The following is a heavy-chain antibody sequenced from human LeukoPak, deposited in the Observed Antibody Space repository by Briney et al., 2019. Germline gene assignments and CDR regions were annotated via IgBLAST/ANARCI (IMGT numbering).Heavy chain of an antibody. V-gene: IGHV3-48*04. CDR1: GFTFSSYG. CDR2: ISDGGKTK. Sequence: GGSLRLSCAASGFTFSSYGMTWVRQAPGKGLEWVSYISDGGKTKYSADSVKGRFTISRDNAKNSLYLQMNSLRAEDTAVYYCARASSSWYYFDYWGQGTLVTVSS. CDR3: ARASSSWYYFDY. J-gene: IGHJ4*02. D-gene: IGHD6-13*01.